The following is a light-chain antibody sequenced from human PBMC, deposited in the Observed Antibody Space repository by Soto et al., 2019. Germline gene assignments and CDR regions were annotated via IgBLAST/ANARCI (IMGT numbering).Light chain of an antibody. CDR3: SSYTSRSTLAI. Sequence: QSALTQPASVSGSLGQSITISCTGTSSDVGGYNSVSWYQQYPGKAPEVMIYDVSYRPSGVSNRFSGSKSGNTASLTISGLQPEDEGDYYCSSYTSRSTLAIFGGGTKVTVL. CDR2: DVS. V-gene: IGLV2-14*03. CDR1: SSDVGGYNS. J-gene: IGLJ2*01.